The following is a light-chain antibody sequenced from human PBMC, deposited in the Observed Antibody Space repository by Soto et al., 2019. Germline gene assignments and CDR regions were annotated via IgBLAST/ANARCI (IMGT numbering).Light chain of an antibody. CDR1: QGIGSY. Sequence: DIQLTQSPPFLSASVGDRVTITCRASQGIGSYLAWYQQKPGKAPKLLIYAASPWQSGVPSRFSGSGSGTEFTLTISSLQPEDSAAYYCQQHDGCPLTFGGGTTVEI. CDR3: QQHDGCPLT. V-gene: IGKV1-9*01. J-gene: IGKJ4*01. CDR2: AAS.